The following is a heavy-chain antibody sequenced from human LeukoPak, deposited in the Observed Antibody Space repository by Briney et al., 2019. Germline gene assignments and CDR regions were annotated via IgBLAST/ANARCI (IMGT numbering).Heavy chain of an antibody. J-gene: IGHJ4*01. CDR1: GFIFNNYV. V-gene: IGHV3-23*01. CDR2: ISNDGGGT. D-gene: IGHD6-6*01. CDR3: AAPPRAGARPPYDY. Sequence: GGSLRLSCAASGFIFNNYVLVWVRQAPGKGLEWVSAISNDGGGTTYADFVKGRFSVSRDNSKNTLFLQMNSLRAEDTAIYYCAAPPRAGARPPYDYWGHGAQVTVSS.